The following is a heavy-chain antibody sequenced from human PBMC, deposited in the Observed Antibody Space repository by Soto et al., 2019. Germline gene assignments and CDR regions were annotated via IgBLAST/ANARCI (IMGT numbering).Heavy chain of an antibody. CDR3: ARTIYYDFWSGQGMDV. Sequence: EASVKVSCKASGYTFTSYDINWVRQATGQGLEWTGWMNPNSGNTGYAQKFQGRVTMTRNTSISTAYMELSSLRSEDTAVYYCARTIYYDFWSGQGMDVWGQGTTVTDSS. J-gene: IGHJ6*02. V-gene: IGHV1-8*01. D-gene: IGHD3-3*01. CDR1: GYTFTSYD. CDR2: MNPNSGNT.